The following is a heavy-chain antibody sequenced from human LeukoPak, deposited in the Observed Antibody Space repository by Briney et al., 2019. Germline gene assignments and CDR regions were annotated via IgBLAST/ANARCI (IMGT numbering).Heavy chain of an antibody. Sequence: PGGSLRLSCAASGFIFSSYSMNWVRQAPGKGLEWVSYISSSSSTIYYADSVKGRFTISRDNSKNTLYLQMNSLRAEDTAVYYCARAGSGSYYNWFDPWGQGTLVTVSS. D-gene: IGHD3-10*01. CDR2: ISSSSSTI. V-gene: IGHV3-48*01. J-gene: IGHJ5*02. CDR1: GFIFSSYS. CDR3: ARAGSGSYYNWFDP.